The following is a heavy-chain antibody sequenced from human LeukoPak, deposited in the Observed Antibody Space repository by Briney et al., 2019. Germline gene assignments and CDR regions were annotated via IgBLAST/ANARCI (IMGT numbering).Heavy chain of an antibody. J-gene: IGHJ3*02. CDR2: INHSGST. CDR3: AGAPNYIVVVQAAILDAFDI. Sequence: PSETLSLTCAVYGGSFSGYYWSWIRQPPGKGLEWIGEINHSGSTNYNPSLKSRVTISVDTSKNQFSLKLSSVTAADTAAYYCAGAPNYIVVVQAAILDAFDIWGQGTMVSVSS. D-gene: IGHD2-2*01. CDR1: GGSFSGYY. V-gene: IGHV4-34*01.